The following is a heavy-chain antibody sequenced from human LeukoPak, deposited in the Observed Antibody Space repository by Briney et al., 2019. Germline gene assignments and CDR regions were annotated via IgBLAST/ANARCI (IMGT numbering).Heavy chain of an antibody. Sequence: GSLRLSCAASGFTFSSYGMHWVRQAPGKGLEWVAVISYDGSNKYYADSVKGRFTISRDNSKNTLYLQMNSLRAEDTAVYYCAKSGREGATNYWGQGTLVTVSS. CDR3: AKSGREGATNY. J-gene: IGHJ4*02. V-gene: IGHV3-30*18. CDR1: GFTFSSYG. D-gene: IGHD1-26*01. CDR2: ISYDGSNK.